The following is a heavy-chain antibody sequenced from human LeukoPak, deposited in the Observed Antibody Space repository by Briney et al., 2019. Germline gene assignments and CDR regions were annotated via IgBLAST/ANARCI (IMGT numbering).Heavy chain of an antibody. CDR2: ISSSGSTI. Sequence: GGSLRLSCAASGFTFSSYEMNWVRQAPGKGLEWVSYISSSGSTIYYADSVKGRFTISRDNAKNSLYLQMNSLRAEDTAVYYCARVIGGYSSSSSYYYYCMDVWGKGTTVTVSS. CDR3: ARVIGGYSSSSSYYYYCMDV. V-gene: IGHV3-48*03. J-gene: IGHJ6*03. CDR1: GFTFSSYE. D-gene: IGHD6-6*01.